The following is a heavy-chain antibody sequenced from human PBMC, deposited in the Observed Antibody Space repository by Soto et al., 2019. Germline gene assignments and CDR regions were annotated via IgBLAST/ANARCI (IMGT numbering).Heavy chain of an antibody. D-gene: IGHD6-13*01. CDR3: AKGTLVKPPGTRAFDV. CDR1: GFTFSSYA. Sequence: EVQLLESGGGLVHPGGSLRLSCAVTGFTFSSYAMSWVRQAPGEGLEWVSTLGVRSTYYADSVKGRFTISRDNSNNALYLQMNSLRVGDTAVYYCAKGTLVKPPGTRAFDVWGQGTMVIVSS. CDR2: LGVRST. V-gene: IGHV3-23*01. J-gene: IGHJ3*01.